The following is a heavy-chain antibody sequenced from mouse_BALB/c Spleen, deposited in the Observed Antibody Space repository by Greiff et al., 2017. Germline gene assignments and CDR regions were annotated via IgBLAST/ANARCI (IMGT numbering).Heavy chain of an antibody. J-gene: IGHJ2*01. D-gene: IGHD3-1*01. CDR2: IRNKANGYTT. CDR1: GFTFTDYY. V-gene: IGHV7-3*02. Sequence: EVNVVESGGGLVQPGGSLRLSCATSGFTFTDYYMSWVRQPPGKALEWLGFIRNKANGYTTEYSASVKGRFTISRDNSQSILYLQMNTLRAEDSATYYCARDGANYYFDYWGQGTTLTVSS. CDR3: ARDGANYYFDY.